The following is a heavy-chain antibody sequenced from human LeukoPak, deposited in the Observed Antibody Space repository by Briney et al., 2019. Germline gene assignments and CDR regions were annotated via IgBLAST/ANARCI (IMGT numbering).Heavy chain of an antibody. D-gene: IGHD4-23*01. CDR1: GYTFTGYY. J-gene: IGHJ4*02. Sequence: GASVKVSCKASGYTFTGYYMHWVRQAPGQGLEWMGWISAYNGNTNYAQKLQGRVTMTTDTSTSTAYMELRSLRSDDTAVYYCAYGGNTYFDYWGQGTLVTVSS. V-gene: IGHV1-18*04. CDR3: AYGGNTYFDY. CDR2: ISAYNGNT.